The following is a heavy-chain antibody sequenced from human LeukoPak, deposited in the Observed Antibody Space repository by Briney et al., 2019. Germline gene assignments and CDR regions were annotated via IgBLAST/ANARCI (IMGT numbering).Heavy chain of an antibody. D-gene: IGHD3-3*01. Sequence: SETLSLTCTVSGGSVSSGGYYWSWIRQHPGKGLEWIGYIYYSGSTYYNPSLKSRVTISVDTSKNQFSLKLSSVTAADTAVYYCARVLRFEYYFDYWGQGTLVTVSS. V-gene: IGHV4-31*03. CDR1: GGSVSSGGYY. J-gene: IGHJ4*02. CDR2: IYYSGST. CDR3: ARVLRFEYYFDY.